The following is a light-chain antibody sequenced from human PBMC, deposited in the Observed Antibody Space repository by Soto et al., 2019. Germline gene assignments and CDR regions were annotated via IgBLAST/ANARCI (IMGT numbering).Light chain of an antibody. V-gene: IGLV2-8*01. Sequence: SVLTQPPSASGSPGHSVTISFTGTRSDVGGYDYVSWYQQHPGQAPKLMIFEVSQRPSGVPDRFSGSKSGNTASLTVSALQAEDEADYFCSSYAGSTNYVFGTGTKVTV. CDR2: EVS. CDR1: RSDVGGYDY. CDR3: SSYAGSTNYV. J-gene: IGLJ1*01.